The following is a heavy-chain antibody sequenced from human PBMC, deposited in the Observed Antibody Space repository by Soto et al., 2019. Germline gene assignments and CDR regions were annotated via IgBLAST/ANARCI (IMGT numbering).Heavy chain of an antibody. J-gene: IGHJ4*02. CDR2: ISAYNGNT. CDR3: AASRGTGTIPFY. D-gene: IGHD1-7*01. V-gene: IGHV1-18*01. CDR1: GYTFTSYG. Sequence: ASVKVSCKASGYTFTSYGICWVRQAPGQGLEWMGWISAYNGNTNYAQKLQGRVTMTTDTSTSTAYMELRSLRSDDTAVYYCAASRGTGTIPFYWGQGTLVTVSS.